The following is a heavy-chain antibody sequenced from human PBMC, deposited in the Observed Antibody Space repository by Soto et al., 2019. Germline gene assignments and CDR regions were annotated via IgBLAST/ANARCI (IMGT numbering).Heavy chain of an antibody. Sequence: EVQLVESGGDWVKPGGSLRLSCAGSGFTFSNAWMNWVRQAPGKGLEWVSRIKSKLAGGTIDYVAPVKGRFTISRDDSKNTLYLQMNSLKTEDPAVYYCATGDPLTVGFDYWGQGTLVTVSS. CDR2: IKSKLAGGTI. V-gene: IGHV3-15*07. D-gene: IGHD3-10*01. CDR1: GFTFSNAW. J-gene: IGHJ4*02. CDR3: ATGDPLTVGFDY.